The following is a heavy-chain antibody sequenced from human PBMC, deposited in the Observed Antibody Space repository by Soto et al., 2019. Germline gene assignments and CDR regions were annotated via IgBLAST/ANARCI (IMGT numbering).Heavy chain of an antibody. CDR2: VIPVLGTP. V-gene: IGHV1-69*12. D-gene: IGHD3-22*01. J-gene: IGHJ6*02. Sequence: QVQLVQSGAEVKKPGSSVKVSCKASGGSLSNYGISWVRQAPGQGLEWMGAVIPVLGTPNYAQKFQDRVTMTEDESLTTVYMEVRSLTYEFTAVYYCARGDATKIVVTTYYAMDVWGQAKTGTPSS. CDR3: ARGDATKIVVTTYYAMDV. CDR1: GGSLSNYG.